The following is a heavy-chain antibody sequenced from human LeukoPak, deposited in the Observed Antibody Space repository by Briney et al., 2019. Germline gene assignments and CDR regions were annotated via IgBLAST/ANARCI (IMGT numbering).Heavy chain of an antibody. Sequence: PSETLSLTCAVYGGSFSGYYWSWIRQPPGKGLEWIREINHSGSTNYNPSLKSRVTISVDTSKNQFSLKLSSVTAADTAVYYCARGERPITMIVVVINNPPYFDYWGQGTLVTVSS. CDR3: ARGERPITMIVVVINNPPYFDY. CDR1: GGSFSGYY. J-gene: IGHJ4*02. D-gene: IGHD3-22*01. V-gene: IGHV4-34*01. CDR2: INHSGST.